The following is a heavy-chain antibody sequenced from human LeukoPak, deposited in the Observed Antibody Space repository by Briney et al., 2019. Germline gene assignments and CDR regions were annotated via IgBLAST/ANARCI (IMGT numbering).Heavy chain of an antibody. D-gene: IGHD3-22*01. CDR1: GYTFTSYY. Sequence: GASVKVSCKASGYTFTSYYMHWVRQAPGQGLEWMGIINPSGGSTNYAQKFQGRVTMTTDMSTTTVYMELSSLRSEDTAVYYCARVHHYFDIAFDYWGQGTLVTVSS. J-gene: IGHJ4*02. V-gene: IGHV1-46*01. CDR3: ARVHHYFDIAFDY. CDR2: INPSGGST.